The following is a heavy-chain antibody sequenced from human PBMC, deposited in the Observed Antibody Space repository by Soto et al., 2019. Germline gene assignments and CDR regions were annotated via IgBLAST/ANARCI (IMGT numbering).Heavy chain of an antibody. V-gene: IGHV4-4*02. Sequence: QVQLQESGPGLVKPSGTLSLTCAVSGDSVSSPYYWCWVRQPPGKGLEWIGEVFHTGTTSYNPSLRSRLTIQMAKPNTHSPRDLSPVTAADTAVYYWASIPGGNEVPPGGPGTLVTVSS. D-gene: IGHD1-1*01. CDR2: VFHTGTT. CDR3: ASIPGGNEVPP. J-gene: IGHJ5*02. CDR1: GDSVSSPYY.